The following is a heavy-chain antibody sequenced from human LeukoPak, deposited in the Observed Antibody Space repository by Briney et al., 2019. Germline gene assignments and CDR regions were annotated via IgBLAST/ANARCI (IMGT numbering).Heavy chain of an antibody. CDR2: IYYSGST. Sequence: SETLSLTCTGSGGSISSYYWSWIRQPPGKGLEWIGYIYYSGSTNYNPSLKSRVTISVDTSKNQFSLKLSSVTAADTAVYYCARDVGGWYDYWGQGTLVTVSS. J-gene: IGHJ4*02. D-gene: IGHD6-19*01. V-gene: IGHV4-59*01. CDR3: ARDVGGWYDY. CDR1: GGSISSYY.